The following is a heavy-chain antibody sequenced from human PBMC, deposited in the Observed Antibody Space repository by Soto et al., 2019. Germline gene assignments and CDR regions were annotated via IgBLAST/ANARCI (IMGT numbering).Heavy chain of an antibody. CDR2: ISGSGGST. V-gene: IGHV3-23*01. J-gene: IGHJ5*02. CDR1: GFSFSSYA. D-gene: IGHD2-15*01. CDR3: AKDGARLQLYWFDP. Sequence: GGSLRLSCAASGFSFSSYAMSWVRQAPGKGLEWVSAISGSGGSTYYADSVKGRFTISRDNSKNTLYLQMNSLRAEDTAIYYCAKDGARLQLYWFDPWAREPWSPSPQ.